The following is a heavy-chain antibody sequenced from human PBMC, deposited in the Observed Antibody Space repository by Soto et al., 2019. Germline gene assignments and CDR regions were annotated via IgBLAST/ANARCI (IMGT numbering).Heavy chain of an antibody. CDR1: GFTFSSYA. D-gene: IGHD3-10*01. V-gene: IGHV3-30-3*01. J-gene: IGHJ6*02. CDR3: ARDRRITMVRGVINYYGMDV. Sequence: PGGSLRLSCAASGFTFSSYAMHWVRQAPGKGLEWVAVISYDGSNKYYADSVKGRFTISRDNSKNTLYLQMNSLRAGDTAVYYCARDRRITMVRGVINYYGMDVWGQGTTVTVSS. CDR2: ISYDGSNK.